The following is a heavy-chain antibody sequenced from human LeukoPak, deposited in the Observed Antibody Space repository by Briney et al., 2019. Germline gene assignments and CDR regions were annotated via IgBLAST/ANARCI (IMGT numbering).Heavy chain of an antibody. J-gene: IGHJ5*02. D-gene: IGHD6-13*01. CDR3: ARDNSAAGTGWFDP. V-gene: IGHV1-69*05. CDR2: IIPIFGTA. CDR1: GGTFSSYA. Sequence: SVKVSCKASGGTFSSYAISWVRQAPGQGLERMGGIIPIFGTANYAQKFQGRVTITTDESTSTAYMELSSLRSEDTAVYYCARDNSAAGTGWFDPWGQGTLVTVSS.